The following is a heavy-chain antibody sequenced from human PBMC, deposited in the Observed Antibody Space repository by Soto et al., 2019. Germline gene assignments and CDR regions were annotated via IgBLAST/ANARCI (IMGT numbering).Heavy chain of an antibody. J-gene: IGHJ4*02. Sequence: PSETLSLTCTVSGGSISSSSYYWGWIRQPPGKGLEWIGSIYYSGSTYYNPSLKSRVTISVDTSKNQFSLKLSSVTAADTAVYYCARHHAQQWLDRGDFDYWGQGTLVTVSS. D-gene: IGHD6-19*01. CDR3: ARHHAQQWLDRGDFDY. CDR2: IYYSGST. V-gene: IGHV4-39*01. CDR1: GGSISSSSYY.